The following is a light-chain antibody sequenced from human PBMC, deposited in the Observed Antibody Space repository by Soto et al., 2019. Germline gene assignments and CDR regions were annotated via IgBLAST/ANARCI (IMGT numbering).Light chain of an antibody. Sequence: DIQMTQSPSTLSASVGDRVTITCRASQSISTWLAWYQHKLGKAPKLLIYKASSLEGGVPSRFSGSGSGTEFTLTISSLQPDDFATYYCQQYTTSSRTFGQGTKVETK. CDR1: QSISTW. CDR3: QQYTTSSRT. V-gene: IGKV1-5*03. CDR2: KAS. J-gene: IGKJ2*02.